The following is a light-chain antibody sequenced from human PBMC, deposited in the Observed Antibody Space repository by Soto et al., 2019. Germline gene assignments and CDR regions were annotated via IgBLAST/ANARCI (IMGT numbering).Light chain of an antibody. V-gene: IGKV1-33*01. Sequence: DIQMTQSPSSLSASVGDRVTITGQASQDISNYLNWYQQKPGKAPKLLIYDASNLETGVPSRFSGSGSGTDFTFTISSLQPEDIATYYCQQYDNLSITFGQGTRLEI. CDR1: QDISNY. CDR2: DAS. CDR3: QQYDNLSIT. J-gene: IGKJ5*01.